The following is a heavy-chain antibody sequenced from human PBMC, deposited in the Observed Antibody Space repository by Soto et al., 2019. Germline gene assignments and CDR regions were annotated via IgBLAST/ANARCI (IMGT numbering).Heavy chain of an antibody. J-gene: IGHJ6*02. CDR3: ATRGTSYDFWSGYYPGGMDV. CDR2: FDPEDGET. D-gene: IGHD3-3*01. V-gene: IGHV1-24*01. CDR1: GYTLTELS. Sequence: AAVKVSCKVSGYTLTELSMHWVRPAPGKGLEWMGGFDPEDGETIYAQQFQGRVTMTEDTSTDTAYMELSSLRSEDTAVYYCATRGTSYDFWSGYYPGGMDVWGQGTTVTVSS.